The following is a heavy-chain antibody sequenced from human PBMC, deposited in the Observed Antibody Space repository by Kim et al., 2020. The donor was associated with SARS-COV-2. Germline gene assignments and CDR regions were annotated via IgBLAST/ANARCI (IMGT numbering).Heavy chain of an antibody. Sequence: DYNPSLKSRVFISIDTSKNQFSLNLNSVTAADTAVYHCATSRDFWSGYSSWGRGTQVTVSS. CDR3: ATSRDFWSGYSS. D-gene: IGHD3-3*01. J-gene: IGHJ4*02. V-gene: IGHV4-31*02.